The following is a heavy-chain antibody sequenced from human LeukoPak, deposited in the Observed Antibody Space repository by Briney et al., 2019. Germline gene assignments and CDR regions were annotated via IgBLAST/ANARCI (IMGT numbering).Heavy chain of an antibody. D-gene: IGHD6-19*01. CDR2: ISYDGSNK. Sequence: GRSLRLSCAASGFTFSTYAMHWVRQAPGKGLEWVAVISYDGSNKYYADSVKGRFTISRDNSKNTVYLQMNSLRDEDAAVYYCARPYSSGWYDAFDIWGQGTMVTVSS. CDR1: GFTFSTYA. V-gene: IGHV3-30-3*01. J-gene: IGHJ3*02. CDR3: ARPYSSGWYDAFDI.